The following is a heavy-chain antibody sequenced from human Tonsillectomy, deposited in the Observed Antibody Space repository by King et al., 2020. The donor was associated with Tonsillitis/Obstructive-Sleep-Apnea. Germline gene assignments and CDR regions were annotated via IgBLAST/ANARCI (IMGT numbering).Heavy chain of an antibody. CDR2: IYWDDDK. V-gene: IGHV2-5*02. J-gene: IGHJ4*02. CDR3: AHRRALDGYNYLYYFDY. D-gene: IGHD5-24*01. Sequence: TLKESGPTLVKPTQTLTLTCTFSGFSLSTSGVGVGWIRQPPGKALEWLALIYWDDDKRYSPSLKSRLTITKDTSKNQVVLTMTNMDPVDTATYYCAHRRALDGYNYLYYFDYWGQGTLVTVSS. CDR1: GFSLSTSGVG.